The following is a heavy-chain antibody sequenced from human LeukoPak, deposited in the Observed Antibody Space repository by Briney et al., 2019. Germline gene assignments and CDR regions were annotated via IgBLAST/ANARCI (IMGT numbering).Heavy chain of an antibody. CDR1: GGSISSSDYY. CDR3: ARLLGGWFDP. D-gene: IGHD2-21*01. Sequence: SETLSLTCTVSGGSISSSDYYWSWIRQPPGKGLEWIGYIYYSGSTNYNPSLKSRVTISVDTSKNQFSLKLSSVTAADTAVYYCARLLGGWFDPWGQGTLVTVSS. CDR2: IYYSGST. J-gene: IGHJ5*02. V-gene: IGHV4-61*05.